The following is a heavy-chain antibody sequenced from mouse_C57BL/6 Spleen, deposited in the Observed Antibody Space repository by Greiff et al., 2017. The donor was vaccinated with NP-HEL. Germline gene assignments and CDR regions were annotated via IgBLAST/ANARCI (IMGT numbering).Heavy chain of an antibody. CDR2: IDPENGDT. CDR1: GFNIKDDY. V-gene: IGHV14-4*01. J-gene: IGHJ2*01. CDR3: TTGGNFDY. Sequence: VHVKQSGAELVRPGASVKLSCTASGFNIKDDYMHWVKQRPEQGLEWIGWIDPENGDTEYASKFQGKATITEDTSSNTAYLRLSSLTSEDTAVYYCTTGGNFDYWGQGTTLTVSS.